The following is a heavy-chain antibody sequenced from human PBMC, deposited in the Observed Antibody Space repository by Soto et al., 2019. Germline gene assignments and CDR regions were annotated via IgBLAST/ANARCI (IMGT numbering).Heavy chain of an antibody. CDR1: GFSLSTSGVG. Sequence: QITLKESGPTLVKPTQTLTLTCTFSGFSLSTSGVGVGWIRQPPGKALEWLTFIYWDDDKRNSPFLKSRLTITKDTSKNQVVLTITNMDPVDTATYYCAHLVVAGITYSFDSWGQGTLVTVSS. CDR3: AHLVVAGITYSFDS. CDR2: IYWDDDK. V-gene: IGHV2-5*02. D-gene: IGHD2-15*01. J-gene: IGHJ4*02.